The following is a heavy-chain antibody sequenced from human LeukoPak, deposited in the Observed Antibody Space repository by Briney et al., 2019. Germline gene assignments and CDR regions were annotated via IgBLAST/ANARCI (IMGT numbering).Heavy chain of an antibody. CDR1: GYTFTRYD. V-gene: IGHV1-18*01. CDR2: ISAYNGNT. J-gene: IGHJ4*02. D-gene: IGHD6-19*01. Sequence: GASVKVSCKASGYTFTRYDINWVRQAPGQGLEWMGWISAYNGNTNYAQKLQGRVTMTTDTSTSTAYMELRSLRSDDTAVYYCARDRVRSSSSGWDFDYWGQGTLVTVSS. CDR3: ARDRVRSSSSGWDFDY.